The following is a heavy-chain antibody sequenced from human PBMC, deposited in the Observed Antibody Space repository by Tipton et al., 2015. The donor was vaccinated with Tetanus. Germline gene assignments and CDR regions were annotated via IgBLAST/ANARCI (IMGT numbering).Heavy chain of an antibody. J-gene: IGHJ4*02. V-gene: IGHV4-4*07. D-gene: IGHD1-1*01. CDR2: IYINGRN. CDR3: ARASHFQWERVRLDY. CDR1: GDSISSNY. Sequence: PGLVKPSETLSLTCTVSGDSISSNYWSWIRQPAGKGPEWIGRIYINGRNNYNPSLKSRVTMSIDTSKNQFSLNLRSVTAADTAVYYCARASHFQWERVRLDYWGQGLRVTVSS.